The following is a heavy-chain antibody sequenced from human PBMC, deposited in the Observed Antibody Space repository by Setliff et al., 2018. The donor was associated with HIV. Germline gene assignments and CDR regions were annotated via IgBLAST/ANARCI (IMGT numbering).Heavy chain of an antibody. D-gene: IGHD3-10*01. CDR2: ISSSSSYI. V-gene: IGHV3-21*01. CDR1: GFTFSNYA. Sequence: GESLKISCAASGFTFSNYAMAWVRQAPGKGLEWVSSISSSSSYIYYADSVKGRFTISGDYAKNSLYLQMNSLRPEDTAVYYCAREVLRGGDDAFDLWGQGTVVT. J-gene: IGHJ3*01. CDR3: AREVLRGGDDAFDL.